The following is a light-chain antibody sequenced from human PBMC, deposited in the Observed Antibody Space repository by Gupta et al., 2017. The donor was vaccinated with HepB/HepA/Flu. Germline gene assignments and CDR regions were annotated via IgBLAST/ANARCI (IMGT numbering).Light chain of an antibody. CDR3: QQYNNWPLT. Sequence: DILLTQSPATLSVSPGERATLSCRASQSVSSNLAWYQQKPGQAPRLLIYGASTRATGITARFSGSGSGTEFTLTISSLQSEDFAVYYCQQYNNWPLTFGGGTKVEIK. J-gene: IGKJ4*01. CDR1: QSVSSN. V-gene: IGKV3-15*01. CDR2: GAS.